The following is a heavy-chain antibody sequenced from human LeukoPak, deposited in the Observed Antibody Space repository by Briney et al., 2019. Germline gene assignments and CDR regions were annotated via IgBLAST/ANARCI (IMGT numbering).Heavy chain of an antibody. J-gene: IGHJ3*02. V-gene: IGHV4-59*01. CDR3: AKPTQSGAFDI. Sequence: TSETLSLTCTVSGGSISSYYWSWIRQLPGKGLEWIGYIYYSGSTYYNPSLKSRVTISVDTSKNQFSLKLSSVTAADTAVYYCAKPTQSGAFDIWGQGTMVTVSS. CDR1: GGSISSYY. D-gene: IGHD3-10*01. CDR2: IYYSGST.